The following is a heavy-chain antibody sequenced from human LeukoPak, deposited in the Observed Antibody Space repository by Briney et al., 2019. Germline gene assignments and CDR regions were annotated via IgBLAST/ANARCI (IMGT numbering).Heavy chain of an antibody. CDR2: ISGSGVST. J-gene: IGHJ3*02. CDR1: GFTFTSYA. V-gene: IGHV3-23*01. Sequence: GGSLRLSCAISGFTFTSYAMTWVRQAPGKGLEWVTSISGSGVSTYYADSVRGRFTISRDISKNTLYLQMNSLKTEDTAFYYCVTERAGAFETWGQGTMVTVSS. CDR3: VTERAGAFET.